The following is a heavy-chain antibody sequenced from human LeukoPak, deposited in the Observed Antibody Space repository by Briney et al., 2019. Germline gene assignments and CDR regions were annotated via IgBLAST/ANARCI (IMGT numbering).Heavy chain of an antibody. CDR2: MNPNSGNT. J-gene: IGHJ6*03. D-gene: IGHD2-15*01. Sequence: ASVKVSCKASGYTFTGYYMHWVREATGQGLEWMGWMNPNSGNTGYAQKFQGRVTITRNTSISTAYMELSSLRSEDTAVYYCARLVRVVVAATPRRYYYYMDVWGKGTTVTVSS. CDR3: ARLVRVVVAATPRRYYYYMDV. CDR1: GYTFTGYY. V-gene: IGHV1-8*03.